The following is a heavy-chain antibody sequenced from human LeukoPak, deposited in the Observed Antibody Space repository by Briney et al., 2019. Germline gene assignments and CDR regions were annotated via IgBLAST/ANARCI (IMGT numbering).Heavy chain of an antibody. CDR2: ISYDGSNK. CDR1: GFTFSSYG. CDR3: AKLFTTVSDFDY. D-gene: IGHD4-17*01. V-gene: IGHV3-30*18. J-gene: IGHJ4*02. Sequence: QTGGSLRLSCAASGFTFSSYGMHWVRQAPGKGLEWVAVISYDGSNKYYADSVKGRFTISRDNSKNTLYLQMNSLRAEDTAVYYCAKLFTTVSDFDYWGQGTLVTVSS.